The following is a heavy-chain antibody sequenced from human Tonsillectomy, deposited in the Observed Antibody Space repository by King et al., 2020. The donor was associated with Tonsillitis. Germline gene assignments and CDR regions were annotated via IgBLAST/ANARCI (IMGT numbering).Heavy chain of an antibody. Sequence: VQLQESGPGLVKPSETLSLTCTVSGGSITSYHWSWIRQPPGKGLEYIGFIYYTGSTNYNPSLKSRVTISVDTSKNQFSLKLSSVTAADTAVYYCARHPLQAEAGHTGYLQHRGQGMLVTVSS. J-gene: IGHJ1*01. CDR1: GGSITSYH. CDR3: ARHPLQAEAGHTGYLQH. V-gene: IGHV4-59*08. D-gene: IGHD6-19*01. CDR2: IYYTGST.